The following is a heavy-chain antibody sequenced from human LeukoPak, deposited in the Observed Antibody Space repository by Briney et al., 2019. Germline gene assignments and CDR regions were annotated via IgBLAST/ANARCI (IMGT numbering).Heavy chain of an antibody. Sequence: SETLSLTCTVSGGSISSGSYYWSWIRQPAGKGLEWIGRIYTSGSTNYNPSLKSRVTISVDTSKNQFSLKLSSVTAADTAVYYCARGRRIAAAGTDDYWGQGTLVTVSS. D-gene: IGHD6-13*01. J-gene: IGHJ4*02. CDR1: GGSISSGSYY. CDR3: ARGRRIAAAGTDDY. V-gene: IGHV4-61*02. CDR2: IYTSGST.